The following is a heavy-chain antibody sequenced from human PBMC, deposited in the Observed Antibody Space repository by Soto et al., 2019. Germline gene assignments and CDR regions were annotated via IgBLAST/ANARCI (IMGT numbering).Heavy chain of an antibody. D-gene: IGHD3-22*01. J-gene: IGHJ3*02. CDR2: ISSSSSYI. Sequence: GGSLRLSCAASGFTFSSYSMNWVRQAPGKGLEWVSSISSSSSYIYYADSVKGRFTISRDNAKNSLYLQMNSLRAEDTAVYYCARVFRLSSGYPVGAFDIWGQGTMVTVSS. V-gene: IGHV3-21*01. CDR1: GFTFSSYS. CDR3: ARVFRLSSGYPVGAFDI.